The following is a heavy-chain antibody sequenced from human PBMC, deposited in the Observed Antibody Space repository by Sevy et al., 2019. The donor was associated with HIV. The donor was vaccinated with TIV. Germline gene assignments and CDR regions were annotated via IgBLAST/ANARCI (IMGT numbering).Heavy chain of an antibody. J-gene: IGHJ4*02. CDR3: AGYYYGSGSYYMLLY. D-gene: IGHD3-10*01. CDR2: IWYDGSNK. V-gene: IGHV3-33*01. CDR1: GFTYNGYG. Sequence: GGSLRLSCAASGFTYNGYGMHWVRQAPGKGLEWMAVIWYDGSNKEYADSVKGRFTISRDNSKNTLYLQMNSLRAEDTAVYYCAGYYYGSGSYYMLLYWGQGTLVTVSS.